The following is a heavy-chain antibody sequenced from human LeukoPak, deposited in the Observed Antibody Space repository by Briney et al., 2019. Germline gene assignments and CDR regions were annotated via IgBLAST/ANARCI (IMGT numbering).Heavy chain of an antibody. V-gene: IGHV1-46*01. CDR3: ARGGNGVAPGRKYYFDNSGFFMDV. J-gene: IGHJ6*03. Sequence: ASVKVSCKASGYTFTSYYMHWVRQAPGQGLEWMGIINPSGGSTSYAQKFQGRVTMTRDMSTSTVYMELNSLRAEDTAIYYCARGGNGVAPGRKYYFDNSGFFMDVWGKGTTVTISS. CDR1: GYTFTSYY. D-gene: IGHD3-22*01. CDR2: INPSGGST.